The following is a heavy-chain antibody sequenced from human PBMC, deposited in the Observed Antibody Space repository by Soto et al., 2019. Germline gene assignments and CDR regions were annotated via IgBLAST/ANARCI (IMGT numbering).Heavy chain of an antibody. D-gene: IGHD6-19*01. V-gene: IGHV1-8*02. CDR2: MNPNSGNT. CDR1: GYTFTSYD. J-gene: IGHJ4*02. Sequence: QVQLVQAGAEVKKPGASVKVSCKAPGYTFTSYDINWVRQATGQGLEWMGWMNPNSGNTGYAQKFQGRVTMTRNTAISTAYKELSNLRYEDTAEYYCARWSSGWYERANFDYWGQGTLVTVSS. CDR3: ARWSSGWYERANFDY.